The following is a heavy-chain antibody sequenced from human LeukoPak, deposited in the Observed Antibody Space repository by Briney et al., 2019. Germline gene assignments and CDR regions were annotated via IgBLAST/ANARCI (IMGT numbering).Heavy chain of an antibody. D-gene: IGHD2-2*01. CDR3: ARDRCSSTSCYDRYYYYGMDV. CDR1: GFTFSSYE. V-gene: IGHV3-48*03. J-gene: IGHJ6*02. Sequence: GGPLRLSCAASGFTFSSYEMNWVRQAPGKGLEWVSYISSSGSTIYYADSVKGRFTISRDNAKNSLYLQMNSLRAEDTAVYYCARDRCSSTSCYDRYYYYGMDVWGQGTTVTVSS. CDR2: ISSSGSTI.